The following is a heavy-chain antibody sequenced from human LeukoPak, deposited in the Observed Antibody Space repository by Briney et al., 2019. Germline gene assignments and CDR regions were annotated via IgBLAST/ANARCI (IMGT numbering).Heavy chain of an antibody. Sequence: KASETLSLTCTVSGASISSGEYYWSWIRQPAGKGLEWIGRIYTSGSTNYNPSLKSRVTISVDTSKNQFSLKLSSVTAADTAVYYCASAYGSGSPIRPWGQGTLVTVSS. CDR1: GASISSGEYY. J-gene: IGHJ5*02. CDR2: IYTSGST. D-gene: IGHD3-10*01. V-gene: IGHV4-61*02. CDR3: ASAYGSGSPIRP.